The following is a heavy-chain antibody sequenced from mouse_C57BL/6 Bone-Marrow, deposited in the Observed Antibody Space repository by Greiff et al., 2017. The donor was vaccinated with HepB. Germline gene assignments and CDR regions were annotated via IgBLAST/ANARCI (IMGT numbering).Heavy chain of an antibody. CDR3: TTGGLEGFAY. D-gene: IGHD2-4*01. J-gene: IGHJ3*01. CDR2: IDPENGDT. Sequence: VHVKQSGAELVRPGASVKLSCTASGFNIKDDYMHWVKQRPEQGLEWIGWIDPENGDTEYASKFQGKATITADTSSNTAYLQLSSLTSEDTAVYYCTTGGLEGFAYWGQGTLVTVSA. CDR1: GFNIKDDY. V-gene: IGHV14-4*01.